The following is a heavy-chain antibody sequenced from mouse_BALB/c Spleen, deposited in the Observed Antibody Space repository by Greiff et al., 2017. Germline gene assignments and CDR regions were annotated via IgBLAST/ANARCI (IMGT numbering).Heavy chain of an antibody. CDR1: GYTFTSYW. CDR2: IYPGDGDT. D-gene: IGHD1-1*01. CDR3: ERVGTTVVAFDY. V-gene: IGHV1-87*01. J-gene: IGHJ2*01. Sequence: QVQLKESGAELARPGASVKLSCKASGYTFTSYWMQWVKQRPGQGLEWIGAIYPGDGDTRYTQKFKGKATLTADKSSSTAYMQLSSLASEDSAVYYCERVGTTVVAFDYWGQGTTLTVSS.